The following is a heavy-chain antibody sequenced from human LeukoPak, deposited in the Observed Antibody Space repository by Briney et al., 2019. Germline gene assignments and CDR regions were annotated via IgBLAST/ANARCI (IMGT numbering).Heavy chain of an antibody. CDR2: ISSSSSYI. D-gene: IGHD2-2*01. Sequence: GGSLRLSCAASGFTFSSYSMNWARQAPGKGLEWVSSISSSSSYIYYADSVKGRFTISRDNAKNSLYLQMNSLRAEDTAVYYCARGEDIVVVPAAYYYGMDVWGKGTTVTVSS. CDR3: ARGEDIVVVPAAYYYGMDV. V-gene: IGHV3-21*01. CDR1: GFTFSSYS. J-gene: IGHJ6*04.